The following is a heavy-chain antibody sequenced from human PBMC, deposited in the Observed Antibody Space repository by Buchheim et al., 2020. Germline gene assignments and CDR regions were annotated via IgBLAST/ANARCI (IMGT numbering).Heavy chain of an antibody. Sequence: EVQLVQSGAEVKKPGESLRISCKGSGYSFPSYWISWVRQMPGKGLEWMGRIDPSDYYTNYSPSFQGHVTIPADQSLSPAYSQWSSLKASDTAMYYCARHPDEGYSSSWPTPYFDYWGQGTL. CDR2: IDPSDYYT. CDR3: ARHPDEGYSSSWPTPYFDY. D-gene: IGHD6-13*01. J-gene: IGHJ4*02. V-gene: IGHV5-10-1*03. CDR1: GYSFPSYW.